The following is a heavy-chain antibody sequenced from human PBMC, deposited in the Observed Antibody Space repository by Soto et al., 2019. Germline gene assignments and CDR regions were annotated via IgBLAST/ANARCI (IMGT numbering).Heavy chain of an antibody. J-gene: IGHJ4*02. D-gene: IGHD3-3*01. CDR3: ARDRSTYDFWSGYVY. Sequence: GGSLRLSCAASGFTFSSYSMNWVRQAPGKGLEWVSSISSSSSYIYYADSVKGRFTISRDNAKNSLYLQMNSLRAEDTAVYYCARDRSTYDFWSGYVYWGQGTLVTVSS. CDR1: GFTFSSYS. V-gene: IGHV3-21*01. CDR2: ISSSSSYI.